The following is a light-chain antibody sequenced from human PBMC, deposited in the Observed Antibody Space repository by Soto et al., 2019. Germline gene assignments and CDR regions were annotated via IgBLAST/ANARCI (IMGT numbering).Light chain of an antibody. Sequence: DIQMTQSPSSLSASLGDRVTITCRASQGISSYLAWYQQKPGKAPKLLIYAASTLQSGVPSRFSGSGSGTEFTLTISSLKHEDFATYYCQQLNSYTLTFGGGTKVDIK. V-gene: IGKV1-9*01. CDR2: AAS. CDR1: QGISSY. CDR3: QQLNSYTLT. J-gene: IGKJ4*01.